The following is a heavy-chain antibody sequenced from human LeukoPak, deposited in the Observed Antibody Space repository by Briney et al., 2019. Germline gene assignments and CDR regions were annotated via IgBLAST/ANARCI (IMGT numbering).Heavy chain of an antibody. CDR2: INHSGST. CDR3: ARDGSGWYRSFDY. Sequence: SETLSLTCAVYGGSFSGYYWSWIRQPPGKGLEWIGEINHSGSTNYNPSLKSRVTISVDTSKNQFSLKLSSVTAADTAVYYCARDGSGWYRSFDYWGQGTLVTVSS. V-gene: IGHV4-34*01. J-gene: IGHJ4*02. CDR1: GGSFSGYY. D-gene: IGHD6-19*01.